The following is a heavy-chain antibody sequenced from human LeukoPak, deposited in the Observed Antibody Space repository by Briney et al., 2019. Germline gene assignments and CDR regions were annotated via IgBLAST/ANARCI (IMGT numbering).Heavy chain of an antibody. CDR3: AKNKGSGSHVNYCMDV. CDR2: VSAGGNTT. J-gene: IGHJ6*03. CDR1: GITFSTYA. Sequence: VSLRLSCAASGITFSTYAMSWVRQAPGKGLEWVAVVSAGGNTTHSADSVKGRFLISRDNSKNTLYLQMNSLRAEDTAIYYCAKNKGSGSHVNYCMDVWGKGTTVTVSS. D-gene: IGHD3-10*01. V-gene: IGHV3-23*01.